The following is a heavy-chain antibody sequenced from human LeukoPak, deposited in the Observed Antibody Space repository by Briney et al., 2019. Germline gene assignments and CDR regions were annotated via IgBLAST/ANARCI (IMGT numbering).Heavy chain of an antibody. V-gene: IGHV3-64*01. CDR1: GFTFSSYA. CDR3: ARDDSSGLRPYNFEY. CDR2: ISSNGGST. J-gene: IGHJ4*02. D-gene: IGHD3-22*01. Sequence: PGGSLRLSCAASGFTFSSYAMHWVRQAPGKGLEYVSAISSNGGSTYYANSVKGRFTISRDNSKNTLYLQMGSLRVEDMAVYYCARDDSSGLRPYNFEYWGQGTLVTVSS.